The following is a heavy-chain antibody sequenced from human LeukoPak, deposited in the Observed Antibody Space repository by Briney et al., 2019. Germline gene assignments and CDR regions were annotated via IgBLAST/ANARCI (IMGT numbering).Heavy chain of an antibody. Sequence: SETLSLTCTVSGGSISSGDYYWSWIRQPPGKGLEWIGYIYYSGSTYYNPSLKSRVTISVDTSKNQFSLKLSSVTAADTAVYYCARDNVAAVAAGMDVWGQGTTVTVSS. CDR3: ARDNVAAVAAGMDV. V-gene: IGHV4-30-4*02. D-gene: IGHD6-19*01. CDR1: GGSISSGDYY. CDR2: IYYSGST. J-gene: IGHJ6*02.